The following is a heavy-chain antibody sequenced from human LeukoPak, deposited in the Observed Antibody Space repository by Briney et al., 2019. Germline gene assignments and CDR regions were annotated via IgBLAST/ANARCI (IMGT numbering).Heavy chain of an antibody. V-gene: IGHV1-18*01. CDR2: ISTYNGKT. D-gene: IGHD1-26*01. CDR3: ARGTNYDF. J-gene: IGHJ4*02. Sequence: SVKVSCKASGYTFTTFDVSWVRQAPGQGLEWMGWISTYNGKTDYAQKVQGRVTVTTDTSTSTAYMELRSLRSDDTAVYYCARGTNYDFWGQGTLVTVSS. CDR1: GYTFTTFD.